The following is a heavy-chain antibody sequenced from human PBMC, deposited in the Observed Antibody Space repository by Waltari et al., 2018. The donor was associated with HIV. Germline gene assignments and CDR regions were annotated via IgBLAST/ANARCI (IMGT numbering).Heavy chain of an antibody. V-gene: IGHV1-69*08. CDR2: IIPILGIA. CDR3: ARDRSPYYYDSSGYYFFDY. J-gene: IGHJ4*02. D-gene: IGHD3-22*01. CDR1: GGTFSSYT. Sequence: QVQLVQSGAEVKKPGSSVKVSCKPSGGTFSSYTISWVRQPPGQGLAWMGRIIPILGIANYAQKFQGRVTITADKSTSTAYMELSSLRSEDTAVYYCARDRSPYYYDSSGYYFFDYWGQGTLVTVSS.